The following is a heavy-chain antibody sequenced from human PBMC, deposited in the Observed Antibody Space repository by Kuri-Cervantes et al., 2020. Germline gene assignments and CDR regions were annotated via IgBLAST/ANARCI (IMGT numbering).Heavy chain of an antibody. D-gene: IGHD5-24*01. Sequence: GGSLRLSCAVSGLTFSSTSMNWVRQAPGKGLEWVSYISSGGSTIYYADFVKGRFTISRDNAKNSLYLQMNSLRAEDTAVYYCAKDLRDGYNNAGGTDAFDIWGQGTMVTVSS. CDR1: GLTFSSTS. V-gene: IGHV3-48*04. CDR3: AKDLRDGYNNAGGTDAFDI. CDR2: ISSGGSTI. J-gene: IGHJ3*02.